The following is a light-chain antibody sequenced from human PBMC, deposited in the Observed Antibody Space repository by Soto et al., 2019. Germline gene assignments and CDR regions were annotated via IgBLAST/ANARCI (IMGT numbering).Light chain of an antibody. CDR3: QQYNSYPIT. J-gene: IGKJ5*01. CDR1: QSISSW. Sequence: DIRMTQSPSTLSASVGDRVTITCRASQSISSWLAWYQQKPGKAPKLLIYKASSLESGVPSRFSGSGSGTEFTLTISSLQPDDFATYYCQQYNSYPITFGQGTDWRL. V-gene: IGKV1-5*03. CDR2: KAS.